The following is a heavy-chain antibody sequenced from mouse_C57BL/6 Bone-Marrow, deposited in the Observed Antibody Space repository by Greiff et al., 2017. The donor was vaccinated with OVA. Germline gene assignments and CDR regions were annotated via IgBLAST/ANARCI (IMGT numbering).Heavy chain of an antibody. V-gene: IGHV1-54*01. Sequence: VQLVESGAELVRPGTSVKVSCKASGYAFTNYLIEWVKQRPGQGLEWIGLINPGGGGTNYHEKFKGKATLTADKSSSTAYMQLSSLTSEDSAVYFCGGARRIRPYWYFDDWGKGTTVTVSS. J-gene: IGHJ1*03. CDR2: INPGGGGT. CDR3: GGARRIRPYWYFDD. CDR1: GYAFTNYL.